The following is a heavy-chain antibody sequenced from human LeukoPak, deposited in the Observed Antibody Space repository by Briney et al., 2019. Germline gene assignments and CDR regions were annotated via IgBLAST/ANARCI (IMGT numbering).Heavy chain of an antibody. V-gene: IGHV4-34*01. J-gene: IGHJ3*02. CDR2: INHSGST. D-gene: IGHD3-10*01. CDR3: ARSPQTRYYYGSGSTAMGAFDI. CDR1: GGSFSGYY. Sequence: PSETLSLTCAVYGGSFSGYYWSWIRQPPGKGLEWIGEINHSGSTNYNPSLKSRGTISVDTSKNQFSLKLSSVTAADTAVYYCARSPQTRYYYGSGSTAMGAFDIWGQGTMVTVSS.